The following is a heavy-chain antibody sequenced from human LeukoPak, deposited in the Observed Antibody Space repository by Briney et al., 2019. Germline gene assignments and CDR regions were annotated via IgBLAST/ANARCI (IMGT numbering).Heavy chain of an antibody. CDR1: GYTFTGYY. J-gene: IGHJ4*02. CDR2: INPNSGGT. Sequence: ASVKVSCKASGYTFTGYYMHWVRQAPGQGLEWMGWINPNSGGTNYAQKFQGRVTMTRDTSISTAYLELRRLRSDDTAVYYCARDRIVATIIDYFDYWGQGTLVTASS. D-gene: IGHD5-12*01. V-gene: IGHV1-2*02. CDR3: ARDRIVATIIDYFDY.